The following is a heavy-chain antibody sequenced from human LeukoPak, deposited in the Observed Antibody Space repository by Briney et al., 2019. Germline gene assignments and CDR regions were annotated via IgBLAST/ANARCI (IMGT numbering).Heavy chain of an antibody. CDR3: ARGVVVAATLDY. Sequence: SQTLSLTCTVSGGSTSSGDYYWSWIRQPPGKGLEWIGYIYYSGSTYYNPSLKSRVTISVDTSKNQFSLKLSSVTAADTAVYYCARGVVVAATLDYWGQGTLVTVSS. CDR2: IYYSGST. J-gene: IGHJ4*02. CDR1: GGSTSSGDYY. D-gene: IGHD2-15*01. V-gene: IGHV4-30-4*01.